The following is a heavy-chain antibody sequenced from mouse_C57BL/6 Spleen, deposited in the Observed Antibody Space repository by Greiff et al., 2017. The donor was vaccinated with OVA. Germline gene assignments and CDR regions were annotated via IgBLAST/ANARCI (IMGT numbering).Heavy chain of an antibody. D-gene: IGHD1-1*01. V-gene: IGHV14-4*01. Sequence: DVKLVESGAELVRPGASVKLSCTASGFNIKDDYMHWVKQRPEQGLEWIGWIDPENGDTEYASKFQGKATITADTSSNTAYLQLSSLTSEDTAVYYCTIYYYGSSTMDYWGQGTSVTVSS. CDR1: GFNIKDDY. J-gene: IGHJ4*01. CDR2: IDPENGDT. CDR3: TIYYYGSSTMDY.